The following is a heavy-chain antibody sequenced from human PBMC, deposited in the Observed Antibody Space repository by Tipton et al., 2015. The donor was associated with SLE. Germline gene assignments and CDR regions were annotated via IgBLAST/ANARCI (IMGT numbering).Heavy chain of an antibody. Sequence: TLSLTCAVYGGSFSGYYWSWIRQPPGKGLEWIGEINHSGSTNYNPSLKSRVTISVDTSKNQFSLKLSSVTAADTAVYYCAREVGIDYYFDYWGQGTLVTVSS. J-gene: IGHJ4*02. D-gene: IGHD2-21*01. CDR1: GGSFSGYY. V-gene: IGHV4-34*01. CDR2: INHSGST. CDR3: AREVGIDYYFDY.